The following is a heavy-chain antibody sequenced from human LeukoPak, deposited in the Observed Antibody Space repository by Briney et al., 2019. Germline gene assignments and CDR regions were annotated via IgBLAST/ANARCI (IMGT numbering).Heavy chain of an antibody. J-gene: IGHJ4*02. CDR2: INPNSGGT. Sequence: ASVKVSCKASGYTFTDYYMHWVRQAPGQGLEWMGWINPNSGGTDYARNFQGRVTMTRDTSISTVYMELSRLTSDDTAVDYCARDRSRYFDHWGQGTLLTVSS. CDR1: GYTFTDYY. V-gene: IGHV1-2*02. D-gene: IGHD1-26*01. CDR3: ARDRSRYFDH.